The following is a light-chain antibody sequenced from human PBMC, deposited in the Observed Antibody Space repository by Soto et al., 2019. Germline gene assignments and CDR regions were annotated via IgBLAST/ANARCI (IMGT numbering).Light chain of an antibody. V-gene: IGKV1-5*03. J-gene: IGKJ1*01. CDR2: KAS. CDR3: QQYNSYPWT. CDR1: QSISSW. Sequence: DIQMTQSPSTLSASVGDRVTITCRASQSISSWVAWYQQKPGKAPKLLIYKASSLESGVPSRFSGSGSGTEFTLTISSLQPADFATYYCQQYNSYPWTFGQGTKVEIK.